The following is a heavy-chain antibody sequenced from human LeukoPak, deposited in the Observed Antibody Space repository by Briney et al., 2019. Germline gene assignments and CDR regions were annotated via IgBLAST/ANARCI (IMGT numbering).Heavy chain of an antibody. CDR1: GGTFSSYA. CDR3: ATPKGINGLDWFDP. D-gene: IGHD1-14*01. J-gene: IGHJ5*02. CDR2: IIPIFGTA. V-gene: IGHV1-69*13. Sequence: SVKVSCKASGGTFSSYAISWVRQAPGQGLEWMRGIIPIFGTANYAQKFQGRVTITADESTSTAYMELSSLRSEDTAVYYCATPKGINGLDWFDPWGQGTLLTVSS.